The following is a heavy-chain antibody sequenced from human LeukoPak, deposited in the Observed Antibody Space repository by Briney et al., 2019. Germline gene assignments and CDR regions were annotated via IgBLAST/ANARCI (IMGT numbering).Heavy chain of an antibody. Sequence: PSETLSLTCAAYGGSVSCYYWSWLRQPPGKGLDWIGQINHSGITKYNPSLKSRVTMSVDTSKNHFSLKLTSVTAADTAVYYCASSYCSSTTCYDYWGQGALVTVSS. CDR3: ASSYCSSTTCYDY. CDR2: INHSGIT. V-gene: IGHV4-34*01. D-gene: IGHD2-2*01. J-gene: IGHJ4*02. CDR1: GGSVSCYY.